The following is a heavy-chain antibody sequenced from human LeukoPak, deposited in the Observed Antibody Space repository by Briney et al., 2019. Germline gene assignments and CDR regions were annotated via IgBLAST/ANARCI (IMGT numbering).Heavy chain of an antibody. CDR3: ARAYYYYMDV. V-gene: IGHV1-2*02. CDR1: GYIFTGYY. J-gene: IGHJ6*03. Sequence: GASVKVSFKASGYIFTGYYMHWVRQAPGQGLAWMGWINPNSGDTNYAQKFQGRVTMTRDTSISTVYLELSRLRSDDTAVYYCARAYYYYMDVWGKGTTVTVSS. CDR2: INPNSGDT.